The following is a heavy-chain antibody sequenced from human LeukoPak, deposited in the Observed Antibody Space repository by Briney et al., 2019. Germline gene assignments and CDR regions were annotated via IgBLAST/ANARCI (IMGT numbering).Heavy chain of an antibody. Sequence: GVLRLSCAASGFTISSYWMHWVRQAPGKGLEWVSSISSSSSYIYYADSVKGRFTISRDNAKNSLYLQMNSLRAEDTAVYYCARGSITMIVVVIENYYYMDVWGKGTTVTVSS. CDR3: ARGSITMIVVVIENYYYMDV. CDR2: ISSSSSYI. V-gene: IGHV3-21*01. D-gene: IGHD3-22*01. CDR1: GFTISSYW. J-gene: IGHJ6*03.